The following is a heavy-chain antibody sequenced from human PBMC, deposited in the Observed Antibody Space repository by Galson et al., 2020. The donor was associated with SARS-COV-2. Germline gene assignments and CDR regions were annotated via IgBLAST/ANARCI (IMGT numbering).Heavy chain of an antibody. D-gene: IGHD3-16*01. V-gene: IGHV3-23*01. CDR1: GFTFSNSA. J-gene: IGHJ4*02. CDR2: ISGGSSNI. CDR3: ARMITIIRATRPTFHY. Sequence: GESLKISCTASGFTFSNSAMTWVRQAPGKGLEWLSTISGGSSNIYYTDSVRGRFTVSRDNSMNTLYLPMNSLRAEDTAVYYCARMITIIRATRPTFHYWGPGTLVTVSS.